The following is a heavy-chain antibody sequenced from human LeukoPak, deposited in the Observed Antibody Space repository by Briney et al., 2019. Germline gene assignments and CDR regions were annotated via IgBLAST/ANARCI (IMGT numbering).Heavy chain of an antibody. J-gene: IGHJ4*02. CDR1: RLTFSSYS. V-gene: IGHV3-21*01. Sequence: GGSLRLSCAASRLTFSSYSMNWVRQAPGKGLEWVSSISSSSSYIYYADSVKGRFTISRDNAKNSLYLQMNSLRAEDTAVYYCAREGGSYLGSYYFDYWGQGTLVTVSS. CDR2: ISSSSSYI. D-gene: IGHD1-26*01. CDR3: AREGGSYLGSYYFDY.